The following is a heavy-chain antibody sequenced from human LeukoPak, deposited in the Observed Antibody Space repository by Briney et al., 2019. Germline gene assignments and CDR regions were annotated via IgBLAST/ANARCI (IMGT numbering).Heavy chain of an antibody. CDR1: GFTFSSYA. V-gene: IGHV3-23*01. J-gene: IGHJ4*02. CDR2: ITDSRGST. Sequence: WRSLRLSCTASGFTFSSYAMSWVCQAPPQGQDLVSAITDSRGSTSYADSVRGRFTISRDNSKNTLYLQMNSLRAEDTAVYYCAKDTSARRGSLNGWGQGTLVTVSS. D-gene: IGHD3-16*02. CDR3: AKDTSARRGSLNG.